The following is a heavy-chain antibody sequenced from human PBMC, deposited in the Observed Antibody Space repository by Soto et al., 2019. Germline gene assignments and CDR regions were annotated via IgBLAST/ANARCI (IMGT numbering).Heavy chain of an antibody. J-gene: IGHJ4*02. V-gene: IGHV4-59*01. Sequence: PSETLSLTCTVSGVSLRTYTWTWTRQPPGKGLEWIGYIYYSGNTKYNPSLKSRVTISVDTSKNQFSLNLSSVTAADTAVYYCERDNYDSSGYYYGFDHWGQGTLVTVS. CDR1: GVSLRTYT. CDR3: ERDNYDSSGYYYGFDH. D-gene: IGHD3-22*01. CDR2: IYYSGNT.